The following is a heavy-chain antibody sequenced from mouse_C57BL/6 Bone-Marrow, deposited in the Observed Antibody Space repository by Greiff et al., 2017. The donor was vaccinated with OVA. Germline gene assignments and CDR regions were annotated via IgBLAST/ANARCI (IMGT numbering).Heavy chain of an antibody. D-gene: IGHD2-3*01. CDR3: TRDGYYAMDY. CDR2: ISSGGDYI. CDR1: GFTFSSYA. Sequence: EVKVVESGEGLVKPGGSLKLSCAASGFTFSSYAMSWARQTPEKRLEWVAYISSGGDYIYYADTVKGRFTISRDNARNTLYLQMRSLKSEDTAMYYCTRDGYYAMDYWGQGTSVTVSS. J-gene: IGHJ4*01. V-gene: IGHV5-9-1*02.